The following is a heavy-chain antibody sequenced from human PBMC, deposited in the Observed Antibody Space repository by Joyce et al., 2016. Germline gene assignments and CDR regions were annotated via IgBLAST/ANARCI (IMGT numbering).Heavy chain of an antibody. D-gene: IGHD2-15*01. CDR3: AKGSSRCSGGSCYPKFDY. CDR2: ISYDGTYK. Sequence: FTFSSYGMHWVHQAPGKGLEWVAVISYDGTYKYYVDSVKGRFSISRDNSRDTLYLQMNSLRAEDTAVYYCAKGSSRCSGGSCYPKFDYWGQGTLVTVSS. CDR1: FTFSSYG. J-gene: IGHJ4*02. V-gene: IGHV3-30*18.